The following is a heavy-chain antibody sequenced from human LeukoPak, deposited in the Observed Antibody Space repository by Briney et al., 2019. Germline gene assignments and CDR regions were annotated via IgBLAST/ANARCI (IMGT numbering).Heavy chain of an antibody. D-gene: IGHD3-10*01. CDR1: GFTVSSNY. CDR3: ARNMIRDDAFDI. CDR2: IYSGGST. J-gene: IGHJ3*02. Sequence: PGGSLRLSCTVSGFTVSSNYMSWVRQAPGKGLEWVSVIYSGGSTYYADSVKGRFTISRDNSKNTLYLQMNSLRAEDTAVYYCARNMIRDDAFDIWGQGTMVTVSS. V-gene: IGHV3-66*01.